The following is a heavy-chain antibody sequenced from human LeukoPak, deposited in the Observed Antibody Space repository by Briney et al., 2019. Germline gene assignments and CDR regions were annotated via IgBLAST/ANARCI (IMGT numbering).Heavy chain of an antibody. D-gene: IGHD4-17*01. V-gene: IGHV3-23*01. Sequence: PGGSLRLSCAASGFTFSSYAMSWVRQAPGKGLEWVSAISGSGGSTYYADSVKGRFTISRDNSKNTLYLQMNSLRAEDTAIYYCTRRHYGDYVVDNWGQGTLVTVSS. CDR3: TRRHYGDYVVDN. J-gene: IGHJ4*02. CDR2: ISGSGGST. CDR1: GFTFSSYA.